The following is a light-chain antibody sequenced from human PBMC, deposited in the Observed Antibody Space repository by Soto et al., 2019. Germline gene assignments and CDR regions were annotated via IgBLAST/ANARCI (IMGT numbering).Light chain of an antibody. Sequence: DVVMTQSPLSLPVTLVQRPSISCMFIQTPVHSDGIAYFSWFQQRPGRSPRRLIYKVSNRDSGVPARFSGSGSGTDFALKISRVEAEDVGVYYCMQGTHWPTTFGQGTRLEI. CDR3: MQGTHWPTT. CDR2: KVS. J-gene: IGKJ5*01. CDR1: QTPVHSDGIAY. V-gene: IGKV2-30*02.